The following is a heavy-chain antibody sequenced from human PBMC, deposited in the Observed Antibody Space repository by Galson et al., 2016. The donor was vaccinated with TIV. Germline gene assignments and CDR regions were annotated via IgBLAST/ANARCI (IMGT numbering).Heavy chain of an antibody. Sequence: SLRLSCAASGFTFSPYSMNWVRQAPGKGLEWVSSISSSSGYIYYADSVKGRFTISRDNAKNSLYLQMNSLGAEDTAIYYCARDLGRSYVGDAFDIWGQETMVTVSS. D-gene: IGHD3-16*01. CDR3: ARDLGRSYVGDAFDI. CDR1: GFTFSPYS. J-gene: IGHJ3*02. CDR2: ISSSSGYI. V-gene: IGHV3-21*01.